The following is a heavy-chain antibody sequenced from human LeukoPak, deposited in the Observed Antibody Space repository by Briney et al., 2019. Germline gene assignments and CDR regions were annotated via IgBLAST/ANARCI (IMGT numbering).Heavy chain of an antibody. CDR3: ARLGGYSGYDDGFDY. D-gene: IGHD5-12*01. CDR2: IYPGDSDT. Sequence: LGESLKISCQGSGYSFTSYWIGWVRQMPGKGLEWMGIIYPGDSDTRYSPPFQGQVTISADKSISTAYLQWSSLKASDTAMYYCARLGGYSGYDDGFDYWGQGTLVTVSS. J-gene: IGHJ4*02. V-gene: IGHV5-51*01. CDR1: GYSFTSYW.